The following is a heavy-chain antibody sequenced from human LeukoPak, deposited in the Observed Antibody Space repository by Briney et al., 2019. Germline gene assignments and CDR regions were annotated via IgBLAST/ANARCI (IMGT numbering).Heavy chain of an antibody. D-gene: IGHD5-24*01. CDR3: ARIRDGYNDAYDI. J-gene: IGHJ3*02. CDR1: GYTFTGYF. Sequence: ASVKVSCKASGYTFTGYFMHWVRQAPGQGLEWMGWINPNSGGTNYAQKFQGRVTMTRDTSTSTVYMGLSSLRSEDTAVYYCARIRDGYNDAYDIWGQGTMVTVSS. CDR2: INPNSGGT. V-gene: IGHV1-2*02.